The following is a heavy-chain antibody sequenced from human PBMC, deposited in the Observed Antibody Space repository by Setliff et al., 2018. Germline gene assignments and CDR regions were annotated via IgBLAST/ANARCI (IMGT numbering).Heavy chain of an antibody. V-gene: IGHV3-7*03. CDR1: GFTFSTYW. D-gene: IGHD1-26*01. J-gene: IGHJ4*02. Sequence: GGSLRLSCAASGFTFSTYWMAWVRQAPGKGLEWVANIKQDESEKHYVDSVKGRFTISRDNAKNSLYLQMNSRRAEETAQYYCARDSEGAHDYWGQGTLVTVSS. CDR3: ARDSEGAHDY. CDR2: IKQDESEK.